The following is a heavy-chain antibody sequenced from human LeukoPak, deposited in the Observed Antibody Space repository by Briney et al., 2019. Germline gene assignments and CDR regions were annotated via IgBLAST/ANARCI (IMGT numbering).Heavy chain of an antibody. V-gene: IGHV3-21*04. Sequence: GGSLRLSCAASGFTFSSYSMNWVRQAPGKGLEWVSSISSSSSYIYYADSVKGRFTISRDNSKNTLYLQMNSLRAEDTAVYYCAKPPEGYSYGFFDYWGQGTLVTVSS. CDR2: ISSSSSYI. CDR1: GFTFSSYS. D-gene: IGHD5-18*01. CDR3: AKPPEGYSYGFFDY. J-gene: IGHJ4*02.